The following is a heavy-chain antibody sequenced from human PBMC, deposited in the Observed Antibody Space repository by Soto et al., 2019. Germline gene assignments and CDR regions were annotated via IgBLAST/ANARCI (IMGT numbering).Heavy chain of an antibody. CDR2: IKQDGSEK. J-gene: IGHJ5*02. V-gene: IGHV3-7*01. Sequence: GSLRLSFAASGFTFSSYWMSWVRQAPGKGLEWVANIKQDGSEKYYVDSVKGRFSISRDNAKNSLYLQMNSLRAEDTAVYYCARECSSTSCYSWFDPWGQGTLVTVSS. CDR1: GFTFSSYW. D-gene: IGHD2-2*01. CDR3: ARECSSTSCYSWFDP.